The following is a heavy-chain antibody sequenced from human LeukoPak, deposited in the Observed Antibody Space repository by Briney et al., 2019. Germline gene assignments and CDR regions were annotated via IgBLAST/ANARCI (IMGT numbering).Heavy chain of an antibody. CDR2: INHSGST. V-gene: IGHV4-34*01. CDR3: AMHVSDYYDSSGYYNLNY. J-gene: IGHJ4*02. Sequence: SETLSLTCAVYGGSFSGYYWSWIRQPPGKGLEWIGEINHSGSTNYNPSLKSRVTISVDTSKNQFSLKLSSVTAADTAVYYCAMHVSDYYDSSGYYNLNYWGQGTLVTVSS. CDR1: GGSFSGYY. D-gene: IGHD3-22*01.